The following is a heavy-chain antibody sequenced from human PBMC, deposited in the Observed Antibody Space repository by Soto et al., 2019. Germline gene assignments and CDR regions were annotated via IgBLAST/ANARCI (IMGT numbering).Heavy chain of an antibody. CDR3: ARGEMATIKRYYYYYGMDV. V-gene: IGHV4-30-2*01. J-gene: IGHJ6*02. Sequence: SETLSLTCAVSGGSISSGGYSWSWIRQPPGKGLEWIGYIYHSGSTYYNPSLKSRVTISVDTSKNQFSLKLSSVTAADTAVYYCARGEMATIKRYYYYYGMDVWGQGTTVTVSS. CDR2: IYHSGST. D-gene: IGHD5-12*01. CDR1: GGSISSGGYS.